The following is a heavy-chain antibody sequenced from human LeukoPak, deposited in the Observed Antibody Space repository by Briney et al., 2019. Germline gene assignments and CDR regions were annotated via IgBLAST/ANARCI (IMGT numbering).Heavy chain of an antibody. CDR3: ARDSGTTGEVKFDP. D-gene: IGHD3-10*01. Sequence: PSETLSITCTVSGGSINSYWSWIQQPAGKGLEWIGRISGSGTITYNPALQSRLSISIDTSKNQFSLKLMSVTAADTAVYYCARDSGTTGEVKFDPWGQGTLVTVSS. CDR1: GGSINSY. J-gene: IGHJ5*02. CDR2: ISGSGTI. V-gene: IGHV4-4*07.